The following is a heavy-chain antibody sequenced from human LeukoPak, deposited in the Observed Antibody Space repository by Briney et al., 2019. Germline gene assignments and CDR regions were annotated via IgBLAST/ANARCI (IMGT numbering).Heavy chain of an antibody. D-gene: IGHD1-26*01. J-gene: IGHJ2*01. CDR3: ARSPTAWYFDL. CDR2: IRYHGIDT. V-gene: IGHV3-33*08. CDR1: GFTFSSNG. Sequence: GRSLRLSCAASGFTFSSNGMHWVRQAPGKGLEWVAFIRYHGIDTSYADSVRGRFTISRDNSENMLYLQMNSLRAGDTAVYYCARSPTAWYFDLWGRGTLVTVSS.